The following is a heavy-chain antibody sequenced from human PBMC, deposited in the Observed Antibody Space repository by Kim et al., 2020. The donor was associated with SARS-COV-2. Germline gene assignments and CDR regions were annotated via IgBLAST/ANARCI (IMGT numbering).Heavy chain of an antibody. CDR3: AISGIAAAGNYYYGMDV. CDR2: INPSGGST. J-gene: IGHJ6*02. V-gene: IGHV1-46*01. CDR1: GYTFTSYY. Sequence: ASVKVSCKASGYTFTSYYMHWVRQAPGQGLEWMGIINPSGGSTSYAQKFQGRVTMTRDTSTSTVYMELSSLRSEDTAVYYCAISGIAAAGNYYYGMDVWGQGATVTVSS. D-gene: IGHD6-13*01.